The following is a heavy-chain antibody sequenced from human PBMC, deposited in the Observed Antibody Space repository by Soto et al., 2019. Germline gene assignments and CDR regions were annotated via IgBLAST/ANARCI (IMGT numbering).Heavy chain of an antibody. CDR2: IYYGGGT. J-gene: IGHJ3*02. CDR3: ARLESAFDI. Sequence: QLLLQESGPGLMKPSETLSLTCTVSGGSLSSRSYHWGWIRQPPGQGPEWIGNIYYGGGTYYNPSLKSRVTISVDTSRNQLSLMLSSVTAADTAVYYCARLESAFDIWGQETMFIVSS. V-gene: IGHV4-39*01. CDR1: GGSLSSRSYH. D-gene: IGHD1-1*01.